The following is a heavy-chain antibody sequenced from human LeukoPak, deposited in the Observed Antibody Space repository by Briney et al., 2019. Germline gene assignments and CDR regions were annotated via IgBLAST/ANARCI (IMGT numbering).Heavy chain of an antibody. D-gene: IGHD2-15*01. J-gene: IGHJ4*02. CDR3: ATGGSVVPNKDLLDY. V-gene: IGHV1-24*01. CDR2: LDPEDGET. CDR1: GYTLTELS. Sequence: AASVKVSCKVSGYTLTELSMHWVRQAPGKGLEWMGGLDPEDGETIYAQKFQGRVTMTEDTSTDTAYMELSSLRSEDTAVYYCATGGSVVPNKDLLDYWGQGTLVTVSS.